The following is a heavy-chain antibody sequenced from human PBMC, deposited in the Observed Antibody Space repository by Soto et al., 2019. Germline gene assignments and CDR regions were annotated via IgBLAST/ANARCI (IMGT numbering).Heavy chain of an antibody. CDR2: INPKSGGT. D-gene: IGHD1-26*01. CDR1: GYTFTVYC. V-gene: IGHV1-2*02. CDR3: ARHLAKGGGSACFDY. J-gene: IGHJ4*02. Sequence: ASVKVSCKASGYTFTVYCMHWVRQAPGQGLEWMGWINPKSGGTIYPQKFQGRVTMTWDTSISTAYMALSRLRSDDTAVYYCARHLAKGGGSACFDYWGQGTLVTVSS.